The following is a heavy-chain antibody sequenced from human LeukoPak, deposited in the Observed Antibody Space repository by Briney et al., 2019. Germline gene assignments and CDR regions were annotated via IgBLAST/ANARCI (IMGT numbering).Heavy chain of an antibody. D-gene: IGHD3-3*01. CDR2: IYKNAIT. V-gene: IGHV3-66*03. J-gene: IGHJ6*03. CDR3: AKTSLSDASGHYYYMDV. CDR1: GFTVSSNY. Sequence: GGSLRLSCAASGFTVSSNYMTWVRQAPGKGLEWVSVIYKNAITYYADSVKGRFTISRDNSQNTVSLQVNNLRTEDTALYYCAKTSLSDASGHYYYMDVWGKGTTVTVSS.